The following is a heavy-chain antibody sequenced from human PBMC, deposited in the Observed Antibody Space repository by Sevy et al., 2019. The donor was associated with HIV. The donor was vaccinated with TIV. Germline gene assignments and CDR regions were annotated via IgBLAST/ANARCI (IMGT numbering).Heavy chain of an antibody. CDR2: ISEDGTVK. V-gene: IGHV3-30-3*01. CDR3: ARESASGYDY. J-gene: IGHJ4*02. D-gene: IGHD3-22*01. Sequence: GGSLRLSCAASRFTFTDYTMHWVRQAPGKGLEWVAVISEDGTVKYYSDSVKGRFTISRDNSKYTLFLQMNSMRPEDTAVYYCARESASGYDYWGQGTLVTVSS. CDR1: RFTFTDYT.